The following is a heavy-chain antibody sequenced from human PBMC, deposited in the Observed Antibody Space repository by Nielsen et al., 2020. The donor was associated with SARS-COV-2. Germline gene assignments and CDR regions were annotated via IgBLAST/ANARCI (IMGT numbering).Heavy chain of an antibody. Sequence: SETLSLTCSVSGDSVTSTTFYWTWMRQPPGKRPGWIGTLSNSGSSFYNRSLRSRVTMSVDRAKNQLSLQLSSVTATDTAVYHCIGQAADYYMDVWGKGTKVTVSS. CDR3: IGQAADYYMDV. CDR1: GDSVTSTTFY. V-gene: IGHV4-39*01. J-gene: IGHJ6*03. D-gene: IGHD6-25*01. CDR2: LSNSGSS.